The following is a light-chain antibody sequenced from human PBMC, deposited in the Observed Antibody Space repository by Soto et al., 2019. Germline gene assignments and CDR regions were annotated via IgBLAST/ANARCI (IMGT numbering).Light chain of an antibody. CDR1: NSDVGSHNF. J-gene: IGLJ3*02. CDR3: CSLTNGATWV. CDR2: EAS. Sequence: QSALTQPASVSGSPGQSITISCTGTNSDVGSHNFVSWYQQYPGKAPKLLIYEASNRPSGLSNRFSGSKSGNTASLTISGLQAEDEADYYCCSLTNGATWVFGGGTKLPVL. V-gene: IGLV2-23*01.